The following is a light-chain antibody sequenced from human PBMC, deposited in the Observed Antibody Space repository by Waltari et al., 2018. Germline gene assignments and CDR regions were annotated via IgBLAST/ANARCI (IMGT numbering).Light chain of an antibody. CDR2: KAS. V-gene: IGKV1-5*03. CDR1: QGIGIW. CDR3: HQCNTYST. Sequence: DIQMTQSPSTLSASVGDTVTITCRASQGIGIWLAWYQQHPGRAPKLLIYKASILQTGVPSRFSGSGSGTEFNLTIANLQPDDFATYFCHQCNTYSTFGQGTKVEIK. J-gene: IGKJ1*01.